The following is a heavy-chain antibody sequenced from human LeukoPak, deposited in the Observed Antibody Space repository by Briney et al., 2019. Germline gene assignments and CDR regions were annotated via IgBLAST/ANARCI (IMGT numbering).Heavy chain of an antibody. D-gene: IGHD2-15*01. CDR3: ARDRGYCSGGSCYRWFDP. V-gene: IGHV4-59*01. CDR1: GGSISIDC. Sequence: SETLSLTCTVSGGSISIDCWSWIRQPPGKGLECIGYIYYSGSTNYNPSLKSRVNISGDTSKNQFSLKLSSVTAADTAVYYCARDRGYCSGGSCYRWFDPWGQGTLVTVSS. J-gene: IGHJ5*02. CDR2: IYYSGST.